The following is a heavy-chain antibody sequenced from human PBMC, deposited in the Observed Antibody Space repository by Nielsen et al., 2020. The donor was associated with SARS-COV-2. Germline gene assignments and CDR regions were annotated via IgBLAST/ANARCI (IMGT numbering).Heavy chain of an antibody. D-gene: IGHD3-22*01. CDR1: GFTFSSYA. CDR2: ISYDGGNK. Sequence: GESLKISCAASGFTFSSYAMHWVRQAPGKGLEWVAVISYDGGNKYYADSVKGRFTISSDNSKNTLYLQMNSLRAEDTAVYYCASGGYYDSSGYSDYWGQGTLVTVSS. V-gene: IGHV3-30-3*01. J-gene: IGHJ4*02. CDR3: ASGGYYDSSGYSDY.